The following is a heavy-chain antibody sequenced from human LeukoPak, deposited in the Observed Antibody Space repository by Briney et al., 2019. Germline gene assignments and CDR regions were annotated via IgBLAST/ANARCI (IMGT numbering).Heavy chain of an antibody. V-gene: IGHV1-18*01. CDR1: GYTFTSYG. J-gene: IGHJ3*02. Sequence: ASVKVSCKASGYTFTSYGISWVRQAPGQGLEWMGWISAYNGNTNYAQKLQGRVTMTTDTSTSTAYMELRSLRSDDTAVYYCARDRFGTVAARAFDIWGQGTMVTVSS. CDR2: ISAYNGNT. CDR3: ARDRFGTVAARAFDI. D-gene: IGHD4-23*01.